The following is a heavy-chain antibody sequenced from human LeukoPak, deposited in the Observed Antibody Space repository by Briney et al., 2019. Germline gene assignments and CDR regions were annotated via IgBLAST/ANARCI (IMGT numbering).Heavy chain of an antibody. J-gene: IGHJ5*02. CDR3: ARALGAVVAGKSSLFFDP. CDR2: IYYSGST. Sequence: SETLSLTCTVSGGSISSSSYYWGWIRQPPGKGLEWIGSIYYSGSTYYNPSLKSRVTISIDTSKNQFSLRLSSVTAADTAVYYCARALGAVVAGKSSLFFDPWGQGTLVTVSS. D-gene: IGHD6-19*01. CDR1: GGSISSSSYY. V-gene: IGHV4-39*07.